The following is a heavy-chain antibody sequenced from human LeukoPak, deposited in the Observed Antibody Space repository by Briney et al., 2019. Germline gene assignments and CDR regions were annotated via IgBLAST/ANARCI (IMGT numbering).Heavy chain of an antibody. CDR2: IAPSSGTT. CDR3: ARASGSSAVPFDY. CDR1: GYTFTSNY. J-gene: IGHJ4*02. V-gene: IGHV1-46*01. D-gene: IGHD6-19*01. Sequence: ASVKVSCKASGYTFTSNYMHWVRQAPGQGLEWMGVIAPSSGTTSYAQKFQGRVTMTRDTSTSTLYMELSSLTSEDTAVYYCARASGSSAVPFDYWGQGALVTVSS.